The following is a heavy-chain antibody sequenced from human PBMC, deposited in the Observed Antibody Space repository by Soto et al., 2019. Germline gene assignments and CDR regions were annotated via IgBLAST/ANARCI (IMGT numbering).Heavy chain of an antibody. CDR3: ASSRYWDWFDP. J-gene: IGHJ5*02. Sequence: ASVKVSCKAAGYGITIYGISWVRQAPGQGLEWMGWISAYNGNTNYAQKLQGRVTMTTDTSTSTAYMELRSLRSDDTAVYYCASSRYWDWFDPWGQGTLVTVSS. V-gene: IGHV1-18*01. D-gene: IGHD2-2*01. CDR2: ISAYNGNT. CDR1: GYGITIYG.